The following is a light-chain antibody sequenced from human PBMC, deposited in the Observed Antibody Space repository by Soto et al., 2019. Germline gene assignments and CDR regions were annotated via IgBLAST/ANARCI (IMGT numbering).Light chain of an antibody. CDR1: QSVSSSY. CDR2: GAS. V-gene: IGKV3-20*01. CDR3: QQYGSSPHT. Sequence: EIVLTQSPGTLSLSPGERATLSCRASQSVSSSYLAWYQHKPGQAPRLLIYGASSRATGIPDRFSGSGSGTDFTLTIRRLEPEDFAVYYWQQYGSSPHTFGQGTKLEIK. J-gene: IGKJ2*01.